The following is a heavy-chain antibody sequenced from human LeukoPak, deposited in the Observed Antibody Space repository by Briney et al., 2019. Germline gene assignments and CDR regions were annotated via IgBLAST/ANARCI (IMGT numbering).Heavy chain of an antibody. CDR1: GFTFSSYG. CDR3: ARALYCSGGSCYIPGFDY. J-gene: IGHJ4*02. D-gene: IGHD2-15*01. Sequence: PGGSLRLSCAASGFTFSSYGMHWVRQAPGKGLEWVAFIRYDGSNKYYADSVKGRFTISRDNSKNTLYLQMNSLRAEDTAVYYCARALYCSGGSCYIPGFDYWGQGTLVTVSS. CDR2: IRYDGSNK. V-gene: IGHV3-30*02.